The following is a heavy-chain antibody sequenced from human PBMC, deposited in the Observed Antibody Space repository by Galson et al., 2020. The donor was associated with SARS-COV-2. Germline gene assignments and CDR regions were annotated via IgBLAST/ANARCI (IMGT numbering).Heavy chain of an antibody. CDR3: ATSAAVALISWFDP. D-gene: IGHD6-19*01. CDR2: FDPEDGET. J-gene: IGHJ5*02. Sequence: ASVKVSCKVSGYTLTELSMHWVRQAPGKGLEWMGGFDPEDGETIYAQKFQGRVTMTEDTSTDTAYMELSSLRSEDTAVYYCATSAAVALISWFDPWGQGTLVTVSS. CDR1: GYTLTELS. V-gene: IGHV1-24*01.